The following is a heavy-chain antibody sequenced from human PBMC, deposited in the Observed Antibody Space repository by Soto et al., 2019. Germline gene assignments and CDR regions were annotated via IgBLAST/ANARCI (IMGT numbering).Heavy chain of an antibody. D-gene: IGHD1-26*01. CDR3: SRAYREIYFYAMDD. CDR1: GGSFSNYA. J-gene: IGHJ6*02. V-gene: IGHV1-69*01. Sequence: QVQLVQSGAEVKMPGSSVRVSCKASGGSFSNYAISWVRQAPGQGLEWMGGIIPMFGIGNYAEKFLGRVTITADESTSTSHIERSSRRSADTSVYFCSRAYREIYFYAMDDWGQGTTVTVSS. CDR2: IIPMFGIG.